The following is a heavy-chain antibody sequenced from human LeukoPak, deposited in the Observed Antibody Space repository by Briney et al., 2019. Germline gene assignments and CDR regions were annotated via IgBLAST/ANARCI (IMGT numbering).Heavy chain of an antibody. Sequence: PGGSLRLSCAASGFTFSRYWMHWVRQAPGKGLVWVSRIKSDGSTNYADSVKGRFTISRDNAENTVSLQMNSLRAEDTGVYYCARAPAEIGGYYPEYFRHWGQGTLVTVSS. CDR3: ARAPAEIGGYYPEYFRH. CDR2: IKSDGST. CDR1: GFTFSRYW. V-gene: IGHV3-74*01. D-gene: IGHD3-22*01. J-gene: IGHJ1*01.